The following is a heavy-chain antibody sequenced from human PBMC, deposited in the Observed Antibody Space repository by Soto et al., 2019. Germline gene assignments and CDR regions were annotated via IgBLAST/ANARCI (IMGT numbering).Heavy chain of an antibody. D-gene: IGHD6-19*01. Sequence: QVQLVESGGGVVQPGRSLRLSCAASGFTFSSYGMHWVRQAPGKGLEWVAVIWYAGSNKYEADFVKGRITISRDKSKNAGELQMDSPRAEDTAAYYCARVPGDSSGGYWYFDLWGRGTLVTVSS. CDR2: IWYAGSNK. CDR1: GFTFSSYG. V-gene: IGHV3-33*01. CDR3: ARVPGDSSGGYWYFDL. J-gene: IGHJ2*01.